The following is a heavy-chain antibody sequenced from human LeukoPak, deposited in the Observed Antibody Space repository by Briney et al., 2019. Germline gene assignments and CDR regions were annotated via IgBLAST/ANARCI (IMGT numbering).Heavy chain of an antibody. Sequence: PSETLSLTCAVYGGSFSGYYWSWIRQPPGKGLEWIGEINHSGSTNYNPSLKSRVTISVDTSKNQFSLKLSSVTAADTAVYHCAIGGNRAPYYYYMDVWGKGTTVTVSS. CDR2: INHSGST. J-gene: IGHJ6*03. V-gene: IGHV4-34*01. D-gene: IGHD1-14*01. CDR3: AIGGNRAPYYYYMDV. CDR1: GGSFSGYY.